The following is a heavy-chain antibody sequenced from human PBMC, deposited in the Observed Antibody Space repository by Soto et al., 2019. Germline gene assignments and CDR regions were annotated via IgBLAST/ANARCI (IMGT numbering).Heavy chain of an antibody. CDR3: ARDNDRLQLGGNYSYILDV. J-gene: IGHJ6*02. CDR2: IIPLFRTP. Sequence: QVQLVQSGAEMKEPGSSVKVSCKTSGGTFSSSAISWLRQAPGQGLEWMGGIIPLFRTPDYAQKFQGRVTIAADESTSTAYMELSSLRCEDTAVYYCARDNDRLQLGGNYSYILDVWGQGTTITVSS. V-gene: IGHV1-69*12. CDR1: GGTFSSSA. D-gene: IGHD4-4*01.